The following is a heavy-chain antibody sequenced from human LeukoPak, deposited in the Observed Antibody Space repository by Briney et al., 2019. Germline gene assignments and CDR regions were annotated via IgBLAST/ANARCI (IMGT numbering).Heavy chain of an antibody. D-gene: IGHD6-13*01. V-gene: IGHV3-21*04. CDR3: AKKANSEGGSSWYATYYYYYYMDV. Sequence: PGGSLRLSCAASGFTFSSYSMNWVRQAPGKGLEWVSSITSSSSYIYYADSVKGRFTISRDNAKNSLYLQMNSLRAEDTAVYYCAKKANSEGGSSWYATYYYYYYMDVWGKGTTVTISS. CDR1: GFTFSSYS. CDR2: ITSSSSYI. J-gene: IGHJ6*03.